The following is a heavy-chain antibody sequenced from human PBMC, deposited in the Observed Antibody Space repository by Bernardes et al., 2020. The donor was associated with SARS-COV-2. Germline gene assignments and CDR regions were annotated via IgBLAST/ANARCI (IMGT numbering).Heavy chain of an antibody. CDR3: ARHRGGYSSGFDP. D-gene: IGHD6-19*01. J-gene: IGHJ5*02. CDR1: GDSIRMTDYY. V-gene: IGHV4-39*01. Sequence: SETLSLTCTVSGDSIRMTDYYWGWIRQPPGKGLEWIGSVHSSGSTPHNPSLESRVLISIDTSERRFSLRLSSVTAADTAVYYCARHRGGYSSGFDPGGRGTLVIVSS. CDR2: VHSSGST.